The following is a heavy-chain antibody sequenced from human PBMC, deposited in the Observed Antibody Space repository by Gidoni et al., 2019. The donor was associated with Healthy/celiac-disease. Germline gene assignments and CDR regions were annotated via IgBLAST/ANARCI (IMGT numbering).Heavy chain of an antibody. CDR2: ISGSGGST. Sequence: EVQLLESGGGLVQPGGSLRLSCAASGFTFSSYAISWVRQAPGKGLEWVSAISGSGGSTYYADSVKGRFTISRDNSKNTLYLQMNSLRAEDTAVYYCAKFSDFWNYYYMDVWGKGTTVTVSS. CDR3: AKFSDFWNYYYMDV. CDR1: GFTFSSYA. J-gene: IGHJ6*03. V-gene: IGHV3-23*01. D-gene: IGHD3-3*01.